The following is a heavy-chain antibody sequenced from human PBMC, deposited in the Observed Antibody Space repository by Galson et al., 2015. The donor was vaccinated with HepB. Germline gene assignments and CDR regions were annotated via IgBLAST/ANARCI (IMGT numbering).Heavy chain of an antibody. V-gene: IGHV2-5*02. CDR3: THSPGGTKGRTFDI. CDR2: IYWDDDK. D-gene: IGHD1-7*01. Sequence: PALVKPTQTLTLTCTFSGFSLNTSGVAVGWVRQAPGKALEWLALIYWDDDKRYSPSLKTRLTITKDTSRNQVVLTVTNMDPVDTATYYCTHSPGGTKGRTFDIWGQGTMVTVSS. CDR1: GFSLNTSGVA. J-gene: IGHJ3*02.